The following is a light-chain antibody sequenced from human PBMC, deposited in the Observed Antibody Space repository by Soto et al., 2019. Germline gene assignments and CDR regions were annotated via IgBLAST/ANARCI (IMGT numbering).Light chain of an antibody. Sequence: AIRMTQSPSSFSASTGDRVTITCRASQGISSYLAWYQQKPGNAPKLLIYAASTLQSGVPSRFSGSGSGTDFTLTISCLQSEDFATYYCQQYYSYPSTFGQGTKVEIK. CDR2: AAS. J-gene: IGKJ1*01. V-gene: IGKV1-8*01. CDR3: QQYYSYPST. CDR1: QGISSY.